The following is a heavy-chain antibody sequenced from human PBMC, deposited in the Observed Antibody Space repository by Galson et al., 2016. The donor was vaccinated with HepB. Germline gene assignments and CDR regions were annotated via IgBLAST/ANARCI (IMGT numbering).Heavy chain of an antibody. V-gene: IGHV3-23*01. D-gene: IGHD2-2*01. CDR3: VQGSTAPAV. J-gene: IGHJ6*04. Sequence: SLRLSCAASGFTFSKYSLNWVRQAPGKGLEVVSSISRSGDSTDYADSVKGRFTISRDNSKNTLSLQMNSLTADDTAIYYCVQGSTAPAVWGKGTTVTVSS. CDR1: GFTFSKYS. CDR2: ISRSGDST.